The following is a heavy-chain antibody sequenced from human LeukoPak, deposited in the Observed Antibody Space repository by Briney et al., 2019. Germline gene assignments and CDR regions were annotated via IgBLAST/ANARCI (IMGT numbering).Heavy chain of an antibody. CDR1: GGSVSSYY. V-gene: IGHV4-59*02. CDR3: ARHSGHDSDFNY. D-gene: IGHD5-12*01. Sequence: SETLSLTCTVSGGSVSSYYWSWIRQPPGKGLEWIGYIYYSGSTNYNPSLKSRVTISVDTSKNQFSLKLSSVTAADTAVYYCARHSGHDSDFNYWGQGTLVTVPS. J-gene: IGHJ4*02. CDR2: IYYSGST.